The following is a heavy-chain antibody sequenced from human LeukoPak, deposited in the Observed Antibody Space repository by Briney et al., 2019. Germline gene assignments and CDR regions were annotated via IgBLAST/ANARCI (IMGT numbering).Heavy chain of an antibody. V-gene: IGHV4-59*01. CDR1: GGSISSYY. D-gene: IGHD3-22*01. CDR2: IYYSGST. J-gene: IGHJ4*02. Sequence: SETLSLTCTVSGGSISSYYWSWIRQPPGKGLEWIGYIYYSGSTNYNPSLKSRVTISVDTSKNQFSLKLSSVTAADTAVYYCARAPWYYDSSGPLDYWGQGTLVTVSS. CDR3: ARAPWYYDSSGPLDY.